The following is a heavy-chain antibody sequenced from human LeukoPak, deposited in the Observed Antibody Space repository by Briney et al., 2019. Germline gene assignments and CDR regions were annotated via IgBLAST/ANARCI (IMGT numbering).Heavy chain of an antibody. CDR2: IYTSGST. D-gene: IGHD3-10*01. V-gene: IGHV4-4*07. CDR1: GGSISSYY. CDR3: ARQVFDGSASLLYYFDY. Sequence: PSETLSLTCTVSGGSISSYYWSWIRQPAGKGLEWIGRIYTSGSTNYNPSLKSRVTMSVDTSKNQFSLKLSSVTAADTAVYYCARQVFDGSASLLYYFDYWGQGTLLTVSS. J-gene: IGHJ4*02.